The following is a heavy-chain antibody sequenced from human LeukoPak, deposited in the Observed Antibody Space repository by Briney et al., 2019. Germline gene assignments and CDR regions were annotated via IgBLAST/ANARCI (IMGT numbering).Heavy chain of an antibody. CDR2: ISWNSGSI. J-gene: IGHJ3*02. D-gene: IGHD6-19*01. CDR1: GFTFSSYA. CDR3: AKGAPAWQWLVSSDDAFDI. V-gene: IGHV3-9*01. Sequence: GGSLRLSCAASGFTFSSYAMSWVRQAPGKGLEWVSGISWNSGSIGYADSVKGRFTISRDNAKNSLYLQMNSLRAEDTALYYCAKGAPAWQWLVSSDDAFDIWGQGTMVTVSS.